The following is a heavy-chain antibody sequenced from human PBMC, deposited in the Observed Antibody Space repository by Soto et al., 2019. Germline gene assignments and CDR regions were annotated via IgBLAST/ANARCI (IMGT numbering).Heavy chain of an antibody. J-gene: IGHJ4*02. Sequence: SETLSLTCTVSGGSISGYYWSWIRQPAGKGLEWIGRMYNSERTNYNPSLKSRVTMSMDTSKNQSSLELTSVTAADTAVYFCAREPLAHSYFDLWGQGTLVTVSS. CDR2: MYNSERT. CDR3: AREPLAHSYFDL. CDR1: GGSISGYY. V-gene: IGHV4-4*07.